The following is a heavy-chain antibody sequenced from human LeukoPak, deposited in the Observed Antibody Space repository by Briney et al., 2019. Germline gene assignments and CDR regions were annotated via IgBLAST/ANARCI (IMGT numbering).Heavy chain of an antibody. CDR2: IKQDGSEK. V-gene: IGHV3-7*01. CDR3: ARGQDTVVTSRDAFDI. CDR1: GFTFSSYW. D-gene: IGHD4-23*01. J-gene: IGHJ3*02. Sequence: GGSLRLSCAASGFTFSSYWMSWVRQAPGKGLEWVANIKQDGSEKYYVDSVKGRFTISRDNAKNSLYLQMNSLRAEDTAVYYCARGQDTVVTSRDAFDIWGQGTMVTVSS.